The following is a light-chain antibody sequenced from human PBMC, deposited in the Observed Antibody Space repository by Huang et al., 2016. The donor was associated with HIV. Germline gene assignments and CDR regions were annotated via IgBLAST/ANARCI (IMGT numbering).Light chain of an antibody. V-gene: IGKV3-15*01. Sequence: EIVMTQSPATLSVFPGKRATLSCRASQSISINLAWYQQKPGQAPRLLIDGASTRATGIPARFSGSGDGTEFTLTISSLRSEDFAVYYCQQYHNWPAFGQGTKLEIK. CDR2: GAS. J-gene: IGKJ2*01. CDR3: QQYHNWPA. CDR1: QSISIN.